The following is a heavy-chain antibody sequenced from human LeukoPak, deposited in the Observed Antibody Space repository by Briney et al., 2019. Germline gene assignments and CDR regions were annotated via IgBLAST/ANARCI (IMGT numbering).Heavy chain of an antibody. V-gene: IGHV3-74*01. CDR1: GFTFSSSW. CDR2: MNGDGSTI. J-gene: IGHJ4*02. D-gene: IGHD1-1*01. CDR3: ARAGNYYFEY. Sequence: GGSLRLSCAGSGFTFSSSWIHWVRQAPGKGLVWVSRMNGDGSTIDYAASVKGRFTISRDNAKNTLYLQMNSLSAEDTAVYYCARAGNYYFEYWGQGTLVTVSS.